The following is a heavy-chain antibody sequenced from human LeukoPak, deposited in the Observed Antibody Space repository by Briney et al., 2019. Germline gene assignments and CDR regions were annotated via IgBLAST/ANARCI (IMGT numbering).Heavy chain of an antibody. D-gene: IGHD3-10*01. V-gene: IGHV4-39*07. J-gene: IGHJ6*03. Sequence: SETLSLTCTVSGGSISSGSYYWSWIRQPPGKGLEWIGEINHSGSTNYNPSLKSRVTISVDTSKNQFSLKLSSVTAADTAVYYCARMPRIKKDYYYMDVWGRGTTVTVSS. CDR2: INHSGST. CDR3: ARMPRIKKDYYYMDV. CDR1: GGSISSGSYY.